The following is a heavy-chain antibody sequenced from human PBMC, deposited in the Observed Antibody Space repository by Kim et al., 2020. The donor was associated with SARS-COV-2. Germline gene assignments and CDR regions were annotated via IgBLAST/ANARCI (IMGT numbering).Heavy chain of an antibody. CDR2: INHSGIP. Sequence: SETLSLTCAVYGGSFSGYYWSWIRQPPGKGLEWIGEINHSGIPNYNPSLKSRVTISVDTSKNQFSLKLSSVTAPDTALYYCSSCRPGPYHLDSYFYGMYV. V-gene: IGHV4-34*01. J-gene: IGHJ6*01. D-gene: IGHD3-3*02. CDR1: GGSFSGYY. CDR3: SSCRPGPYHLDSYFYGMYV.